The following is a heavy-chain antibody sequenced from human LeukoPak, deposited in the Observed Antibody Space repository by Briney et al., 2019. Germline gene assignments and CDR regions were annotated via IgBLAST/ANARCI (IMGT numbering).Heavy chain of an antibody. CDR3: ARATAITMVRGVRSDAFDI. CDR1: GGSISSYY. J-gene: IGHJ3*02. D-gene: IGHD3-10*01. CDR2: IYYSGST. V-gene: IGHV4-59*01. Sequence: PSETLSLTCTVSGGSISSYYWSWIRQPPGKGLEWIGYIYYSGSTNYNPSLKSRVTISVDTSKNQFSLKLSSVTAADTAVYYCARATAITMVRGVRSDAFDIRGQGTMVTVSS.